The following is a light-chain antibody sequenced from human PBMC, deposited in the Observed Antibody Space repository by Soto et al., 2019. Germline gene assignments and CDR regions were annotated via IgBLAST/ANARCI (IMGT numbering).Light chain of an antibody. J-gene: IGKJ2*01. CDR3: HPYYVYPYT. Sequence: DIQMTQSPSTLSASVGDRVTITCRASQSVSNWLAWYQQKPGKVPKLLIFQASTLETGVPSRFSGSGSGTEFTLSISSLQPYDFATSYCHPYYVYPYTFPQGTKLEIK. V-gene: IGKV1-5*03. CDR1: QSVSNW. CDR2: QAS.